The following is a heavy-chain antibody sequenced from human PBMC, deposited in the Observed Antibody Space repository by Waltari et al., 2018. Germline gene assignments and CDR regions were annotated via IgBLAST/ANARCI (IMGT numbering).Heavy chain of an antibody. CDR2: IYYSGST. CDR3: AVTGGYDSSGYHDAFDI. CDR1: GGSISSYY. Sequence: QVQLQESGPGLVKPSETLSLTCTVSGGSISSYYWSWIRQPPGKGLEWIGYIYYSGSTNDNPSLKSRVTISVDTSKNQFSLKLSSVTAADTAVDYCAVTGGYDSSGYHDAFDIWGQGTMVTVSS. J-gene: IGHJ3*02. D-gene: IGHD3-22*01. V-gene: IGHV4-59*01.